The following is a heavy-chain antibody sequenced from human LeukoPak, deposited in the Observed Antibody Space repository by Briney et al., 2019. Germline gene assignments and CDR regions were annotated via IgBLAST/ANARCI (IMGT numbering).Heavy chain of an antibody. CDR2: ISYDGSNK. J-gene: IGHJ6*02. CDR1: GFPLSSYA. Sequence: GGSLVLSFAASGFPLSSYAMHWVRLAPGKGPEWVAVISYDGSNKYYADSVKGRFTISRDNSKTTLYLQMNSLRAEDTAVYYCARSPIEAAGVPYYYYGMDVWGQGTTVTVSS. V-gene: IGHV3-30*04. CDR3: ARSPIEAAGVPYYYYGMDV. D-gene: IGHD6-13*01.